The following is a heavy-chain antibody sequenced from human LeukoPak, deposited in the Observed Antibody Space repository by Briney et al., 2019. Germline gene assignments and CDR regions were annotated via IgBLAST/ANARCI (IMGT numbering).Heavy chain of an antibody. J-gene: IGHJ5*02. Sequence: SETLSLTCTVSGGSISISTYYWGWIRQPPGKGLEWIGHIYYSGRTYYNPSLKSRVTISVDTSKNQFSLKLSSVTAADTAGYYCARGKSYSNYLGWFDPWGQGTLVTVSS. CDR2: IYYSGRT. V-gene: IGHV4-39*01. D-gene: IGHD4-11*01. CDR1: GGSISISTYY. CDR3: ARGKSYSNYLGWFDP.